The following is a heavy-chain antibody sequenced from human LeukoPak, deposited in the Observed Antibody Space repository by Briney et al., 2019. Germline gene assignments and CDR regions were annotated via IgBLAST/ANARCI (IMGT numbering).Heavy chain of an antibody. CDR2: IYYRGNT. J-gene: IGHJ4*02. CDR3: SRRLYSSSCFDY. Sequence: SETLSLTCAVYGGSFSSYYWAWIRQPPGKGLEWIGNIYYRGNTYYNPSLESRVLSVDTSKNQFSLKLNSVTAADTAVYYCSRRLYSSSCFDYWGQGALVTVSS. V-gene: IGHV4-34*01. CDR1: GGSFSSYY. D-gene: IGHD6-6*01.